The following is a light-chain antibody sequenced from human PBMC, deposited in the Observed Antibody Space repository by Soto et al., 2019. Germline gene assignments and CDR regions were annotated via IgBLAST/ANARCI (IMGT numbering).Light chain of an antibody. CDR3: QQYNNWPFT. Sequence: EIVMTQSPATLSVSPGERATLSCRASQSISNNLAWYQQKRGQAPRLLIYGASTRATGIPARFSGSGSGTEFTLTISSLQSEDFAVYYCQQYNNWPFTFGPGTKVDIK. J-gene: IGKJ3*01. CDR1: QSISNN. CDR2: GAS. V-gene: IGKV3-15*01.